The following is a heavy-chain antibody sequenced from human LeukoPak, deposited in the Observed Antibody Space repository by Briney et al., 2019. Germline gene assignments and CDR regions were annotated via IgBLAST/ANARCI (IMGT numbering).Heavy chain of an antibody. V-gene: IGHV4-59*01. Sequence: PSETLSLTCTVSGGSISSYYWSWIRQPPGKGLEWIAYISDIGSINYNPSLKSRVTISVDTSKNQFSLKLSSVTAADTAVYYCARGLLQDYYYGMDVWGQGTTVTVSS. J-gene: IGHJ6*02. CDR2: ISDIGSI. CDR3: ARGLLQDYYYGMDV. CDR1: GGSISSYY. D-gene: IGHD1-1*01.